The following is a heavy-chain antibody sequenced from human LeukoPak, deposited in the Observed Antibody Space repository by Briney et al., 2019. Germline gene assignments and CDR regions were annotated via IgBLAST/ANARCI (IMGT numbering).Heavy chain of an antibody. V-gene: IGHV3-30*18. J-gene: IGHJ5*02. D-gene: IGHD3-10*01. CDR3: AKDVYGSGSYYTDVWGS. CDR2: ISFDGSEK. CDR1: GFTFTTYG. Sequence: GRSLRLSCAAAGFTFTTYGMHWVRQAPGKGLERVAFISFDGSEKYYAESVKGRFTISRDNSKNTLYLQMNSLRAEDTAVYYCAKDVYGSGSYYTDVWGSWGQGTLVTVSS.